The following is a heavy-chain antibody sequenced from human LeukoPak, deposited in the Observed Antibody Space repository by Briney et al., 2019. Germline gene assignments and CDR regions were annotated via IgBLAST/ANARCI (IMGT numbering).Heavy chain of an antibody. CDR2: ISSDGRTT. J-gene: IGHJ4*02. Sequence: PGVSLRLSCAASGFTFSNYWMTWVRQAPRKGLVWVTRISSDGRTTNYADSVKGLFTISRDNAKNTMQLQMNSLRVEDTGVYYCARDYYGSVDYWRQGALVTVSP. CDR1: GFTFSNYW. V-gene: IGHV3-74*01. CDR3: ARDYYGSVDY. D-gene: IGHD3-10*01.